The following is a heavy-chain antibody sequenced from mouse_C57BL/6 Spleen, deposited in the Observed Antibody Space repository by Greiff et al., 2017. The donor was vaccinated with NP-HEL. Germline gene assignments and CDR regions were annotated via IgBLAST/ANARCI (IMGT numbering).Heavy chain of an antibody. CDR1: GYTFTDYE. J-gene: IGHJ4*01. CDR2: IDPETGGT. V-gene: IGHV1-15*01. CDR3: TRSRGGY. Sequence: VQLQESGAELVRPGASVTLSCKASGYTFTDYEMHWVKQTPVHGLEWIGAIDPETGGTAYNQKFKGKAILTADKSSSTAYMELRSLTSEDSAVYYCTRSRGGYWGQGTSVTVSS.